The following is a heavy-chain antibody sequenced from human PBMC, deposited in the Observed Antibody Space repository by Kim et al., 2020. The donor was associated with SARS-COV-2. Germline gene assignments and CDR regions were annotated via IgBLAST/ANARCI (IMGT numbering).Heavy chain of an antibody. CDR1: GFTFSSYG. CDR2: IWYDGSNK. Sequence: GGSLRLSYAASGFTFSSYGMHWVRQAPGKGLEWVAVIWYDGSNKYYADSVKGRFTISRDNSKNTLYLQMNSLRAEDTAVYYCARTTGDDAFDIWGQGTMVTVSS. CDR3: ARTTGDDAFDI. J-gene: IGHJ3*02. V-gene: IGHV3-33*01. D-gene: IGHD4-4*01.